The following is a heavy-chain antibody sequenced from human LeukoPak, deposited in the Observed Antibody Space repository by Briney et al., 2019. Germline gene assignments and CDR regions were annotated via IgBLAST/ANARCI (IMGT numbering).Heavy chain of an antibody. CDR2: ISSSSSYI. J-gene: IGHJ5*02. Sequence: GGSLRLSCAASGFTFSSYSMNWVRQAPGKGLEWVSSISSSSSYIYYADSVKGRFTISRDNAKNSLYLQMNSLRAEDTAVYYCARDNDYITYNWFDPWGQGTLVTVSS. V-gene: IGHV3-21*01. D-gene: IGHD3-10*01. CDR1: GFTFSSYS. CDR3: ARDNDYITYNWFDP.